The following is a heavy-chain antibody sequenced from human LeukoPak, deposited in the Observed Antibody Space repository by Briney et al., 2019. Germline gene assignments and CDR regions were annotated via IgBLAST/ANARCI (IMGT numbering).Heavy chain of an antibody. Sequence: ASVKVSCKASGYTSTSYGISWVRQAPGQGLEWMGWISAYNGNTNYAQKLQGRVTMTTDTSTSTAYMELRSLRSDDTAVYYCARGIAYSSSSARGYNYYYYGMDVWGQGTTVTVSS. D-gene: IGHD6-6*01. CDR2: ISAYNGNT. J-gene: IGHJ6*02. CDR1: GYTSTSYG. CDR3: ARGIAYSSSSARGYNYYYYGMDV. V-gene: IGHV1-18*01.